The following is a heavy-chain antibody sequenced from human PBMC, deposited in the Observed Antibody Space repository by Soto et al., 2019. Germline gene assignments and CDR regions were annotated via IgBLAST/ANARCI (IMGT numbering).Heavy chain of an antibody. D-gene: IGHD3-10*01. CDR3: AVVKRFTLVRGGIRLSSFDY. J-gene: IGHJ4*02. CDR2: INHSGAS. Sequence: TSETLSLTCAVDGGAFSGYFWSWIRQTPGKGLEWIGEINHSGASNYNPSLKSRVSISGDTSKNQFSLKLNSVTAADTAVYYRAVVKRFTLVRGGIRLSSFDYWGPGPLVTVSS. CDR1: GGAFSGYF. V-gene: IGHV4-34*01.